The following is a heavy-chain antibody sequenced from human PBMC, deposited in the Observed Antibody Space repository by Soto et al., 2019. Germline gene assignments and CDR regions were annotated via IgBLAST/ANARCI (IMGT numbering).Heavy chain of an antibody. Sequence: PGGSLRLSCAASGFTFSSYGMHWVRQAPGKGLEWVAVISYDGSNKYYADSVKGRFTISRDNSKNTLYLQMNSLRAEGTAVYYCAKGGFCSSTSCYSPEYYYYYYGMDVWGQGTTVTVSS. CDR3: AKGGFCSSTSCYSPEYYYYYYGMDV. D-gene: IGHD2-2*01. J-gene: IGHJ6*02. V-gene: IGHV3-30*18. CDR1: GFTFSSYG. CDR2: ISYDGSNK.